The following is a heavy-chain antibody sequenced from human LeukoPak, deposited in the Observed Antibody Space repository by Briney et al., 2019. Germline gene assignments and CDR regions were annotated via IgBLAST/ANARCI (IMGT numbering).Heavy chain of an antibody. Sequence: GESLKISCKGSGYSFSIYWIGWGRQMPGKGLEWMGIIYPGDSDTRYSPSFQGQVTISADKSTSTVYLQWSSLKASDTAMYYCAGLSTVVIATWIDYWGQGTLVTVSS. CDR2: IYPGDSDT. V-gene: IGHV5-51*01. CDR3: AGLSTVVIATWIDY. J-gene: IGHJ4*02. D-gene: IGHD2-15*01. CDR1: GYSFSIYW.